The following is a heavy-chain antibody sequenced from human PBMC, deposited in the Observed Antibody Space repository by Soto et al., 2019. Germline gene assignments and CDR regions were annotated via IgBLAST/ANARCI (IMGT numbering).Heavy chain of an antibody. CDR2: ISYDGSNK. CDR1: GFTFSSYG. D-gene: IGHD2-15*01. Sequence: QVQLVESGGGLVQPGRSLRLSCAASGFTFSSYGMHWVRQAPGKGLEWVAVISYDGSNKYYADSVKGRITISRDNSKNTLFLQMNSMRAEDTAVYYCAKVGIYGHCSGGSCYLLDYWGQGTLVTVSS. J-gene: IGHJ4*02. CDR3: AKVGIYGHCSGGSCYLLDY. V-gene: IGHV3-30*18.